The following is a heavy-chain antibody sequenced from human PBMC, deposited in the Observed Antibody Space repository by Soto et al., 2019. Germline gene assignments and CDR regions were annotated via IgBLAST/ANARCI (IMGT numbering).Heavy chain of an antibody. Sequence: GGSLRLSCAASGFTFSSYAMSWVRQAPGKGLEWVSAISGSGGSTYYADSVKGRFTISRDNSKNTLYLQMNSLRAEDTAVYYCAKDLMGVYSSGWYLSFFDYWGQGTLVTVSS. CDR2: ISGSGGST. J-gene: IGHJ4*02. V-gene: IGHV3-23*01. CDR3: AKDLMGVYSSGWYLSFFDY. CDR1: GFTFSSYA. D-gene: IGHD6-19*01.